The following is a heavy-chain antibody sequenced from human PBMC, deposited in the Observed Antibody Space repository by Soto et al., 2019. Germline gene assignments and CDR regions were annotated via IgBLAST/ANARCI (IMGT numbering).Heavy chain of an antibody. J-gene: IGHJ3*02. CDR3: AKDISPYSHDAFDI. CDR1: GFTFSSYG. Sequence: QVQLVESGGGVVQPGRSLRLSCAASGFTFSSYGMHWVRQAPGKGLEWVAVISYDGSNKYYADSVKGRFTIYRDNSKNTLYLQMNSLRAEDTAVYYCAKDISPYSHDAFDIWGQGTMVTVSS. CDR2: ISYDGSNK. D-gene: IGHD5-18*01. V-gene: IGHV3-30*18.